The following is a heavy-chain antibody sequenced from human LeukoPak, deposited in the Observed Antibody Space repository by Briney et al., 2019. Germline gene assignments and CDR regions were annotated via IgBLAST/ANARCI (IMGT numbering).Heavy chain of an antibody. V-gene: IGHV4-39*01. D-gene: IGHD3-9*01. Sequence: PSETLSLTCAVSGGSISSSHHYWGWIRQPPGKGLEWIGSIYSSGSTYYNPSLRTRVTISVDTSKNQFSLKLSSVTAADTAVYYCARVIRTTGYYSNPISGSFDFWGQGALVTVSS. J-gene: IGHJ4*02. CDR3: ARVIRTTGYYSNPISGSFDF. CDR2: IYSSGST. CDR1: GGSISSSHHY.